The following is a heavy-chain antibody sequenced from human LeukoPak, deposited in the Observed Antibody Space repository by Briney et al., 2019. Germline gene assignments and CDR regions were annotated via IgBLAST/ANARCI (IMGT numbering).Heavy chain of an antibody. V-gene: IGHV3-23*01. CDR3: AKGDIVVVPAAITGSELRFDP. J-gene: IGHJ5*02. Sequence: GGSLRLSCAASGFTFSSYAMSWVRQAPGKGLEWVSAISGSGGSTYYADSVKGRFTISRGNSKNTLYLQMNSLRAEDTAVYYCAKGDIVVVPAAITGSELRFDPWGQGTLVTVSS. CDR1: GFTFSSYA. D-gene: IGHD2-2*01. CDR2: ISGSGGST.